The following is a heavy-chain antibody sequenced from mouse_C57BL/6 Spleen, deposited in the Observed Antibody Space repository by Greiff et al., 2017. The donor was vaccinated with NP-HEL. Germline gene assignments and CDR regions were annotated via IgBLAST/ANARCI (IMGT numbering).Heavy chain of an antibody. J-gene: IGHJ2*01. CDR2: IYPGDGDT. D-gene: IGHD1-1*01. Sequence: VQLQQSGPELVKPGASVKISCKASGYAFSSSWMNWVKQRPGKGLEWIGRIYPGDGDTNYNGKFKGKATLTADKSSSTAYMQLSSLTSEDSAVYFCATTVVVPFDYWGQGTTLTVSS. CDR3: ATTVVVPFDY. V-gene: IGHV1-82*01. CDR1: GYAFSSSW.